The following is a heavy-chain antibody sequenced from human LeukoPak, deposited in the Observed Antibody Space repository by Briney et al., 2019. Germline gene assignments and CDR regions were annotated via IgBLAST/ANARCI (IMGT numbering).Heavy chain of an antibody. Sequence: SQTLSPTCTVSGGSISSYYWSWIRQPPGKGLEWIGYIYYSGSTNYNPSLKSRVTISVDTSKNQFSLKLSSVTAADTAVYYCARAMEDDAFDIWGQGTMVTVS. CDR1: GGSISSYY. CDR3: ARAMEDDAFDI. D-gene: IGHD3-10*01. V-gene: IGHV4-59*01. J-gene: IGHJ3*02. CDR2: IYYSGST.